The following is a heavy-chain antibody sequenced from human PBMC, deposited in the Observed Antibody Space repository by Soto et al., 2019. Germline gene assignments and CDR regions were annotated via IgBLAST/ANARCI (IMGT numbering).Heavy chain of an antibody. CDR2: IYQSGST. CDR3: ARSYSGGDAYFDY. D-gene: IGHD2-21*02. Sequence: PSETLSLTCAVSGGSISSGGYAWAWIWQPPGKGLEWVGYIYQSGSTYYNPSLKSRVTIAADRSKNQFSLNLASVTAADTAVYYCARSYSGGDAYFDYWGQGTVVTVSS. CDR1: GGSISSGGYA. J-gene: IGHJ4*02. V-gene: IGHV4-30-2*01.